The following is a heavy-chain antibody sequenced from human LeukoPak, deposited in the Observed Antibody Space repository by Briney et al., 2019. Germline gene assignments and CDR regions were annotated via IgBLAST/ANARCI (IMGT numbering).Heavy chain of an antibody. Sequence: GGSLRLSCAASGFTFSSYWMSWVRQAPGKGREWVANIKQDGSEKYYVDSVKGRFTISRDNAKNSLYLQMNRLRAEDTAVYYCARDQVAAAPDYWGQGTLVTVSS. CDR2: IKQDGSEK. CDR3: ARDQVAAAPDY. D-gene: IGHD6-13*01. V-gene: IGHV3-7*01. CDR1: GFTFSSYW. J-gene: IGHJ4*02.